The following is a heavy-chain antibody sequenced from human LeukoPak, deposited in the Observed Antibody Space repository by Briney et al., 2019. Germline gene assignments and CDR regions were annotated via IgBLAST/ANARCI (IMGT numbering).Heavy chain of an antibody. Sequence: GGSLRLSCAASGFTFSSYWMVWVRQAPGKGLEWVANINQDGSEKNYVDSVKGRFTISRDNSKNTLYLQMNSLRAEDTAVYYCAKSGRKEFTMIVVVKGWYFDLWGRGTLVTVSS. J-gene: IGHJ2*01. D-gene: IGHD3-22*01. CDR2: INQDGSEK. CDR1: GFTFSSYW. CDR3: AKSGRKEFTMIVVVKGWYFDL. V-gene: IGHV3-7*03.